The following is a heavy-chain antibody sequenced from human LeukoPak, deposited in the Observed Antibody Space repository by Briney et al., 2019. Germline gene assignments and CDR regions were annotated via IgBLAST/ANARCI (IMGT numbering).Heavy chain of an antibody. CDR2: IRSDVTSK. Sequence: PGGSLRLSCATSGFTFRNYAMHWVRQAPGKGLEWVTLIRSDVTSKYYADSVKGRFTISRDNSKNTLYLQMNSLRAEDTAVYYCAKDPMVRGVRVFDYWGQGTLVTVSS. V-gene: IGHV3-30*02. J-gene: IGHJ4*02. CDR3: AKDPMVRGVRVFDY. D-gene: IGHD3-10*01. CDR1: GFTFRNYA.